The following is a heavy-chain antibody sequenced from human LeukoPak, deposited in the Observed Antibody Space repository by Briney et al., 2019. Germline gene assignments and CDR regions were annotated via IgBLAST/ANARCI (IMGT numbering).Heavy chain of an antibody. V-gene: IGHV4-31*03. D-gene: IGHD3-3*01. J-gene: IGHJ5*02. CDR3: ARASDFWSGHNWFYP. Sequence: PSDTLSLNCTVSGGSISSGGYYWSWIRQHPGNGLARIGYIYYSGSTYYNPSLKSRVSISVDTSKNQFSLKLSSVTAADTAVYYCARASDFWSGHNWFYPWGQGTLVTVSS. CDR1: GGSISSGGYY. CDR2: IYYSGST.